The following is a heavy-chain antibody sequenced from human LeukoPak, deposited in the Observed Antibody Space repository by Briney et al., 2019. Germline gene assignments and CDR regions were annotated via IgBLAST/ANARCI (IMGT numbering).Heavy chain of an antibody. CDR3: ASILTGRTGVYYYFDL. CDR2: ISSSSSYI. D-gene: IGHD3-9*01. CDR1: GFTFSSYG. Sequence: GGSLRLSCAASGFTFSSYGMHWVRQAPGKGLEWVSSISSSSSYIFYADSVKGRFTVSRDNAKNSLYLQMNSLRAEDTAVYYCASILTGRTGVYYYFDLWGRGTLVTVSS. J-gene: IGHJ2*01. V-gene: IGHV3-21*01.